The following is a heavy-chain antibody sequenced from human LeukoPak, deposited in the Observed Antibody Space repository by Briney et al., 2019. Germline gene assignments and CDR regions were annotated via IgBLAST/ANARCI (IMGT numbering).Heavy chain of an antibody. Sequence: GGSLRLSCAASGFTFSSYAMHWVRQAPGKGLEWVAVISYDGSNKYYADSVKGRFTISRDNSKNTLYLQMNSLRAEDTAVYYCTTEGITMVRGVIGDDYWGQGTLVTVSS. CDR1: GFTFSSYA. D-gene: IGHD3-10*01. CDR2: ISYDGSNK. J-gene: IGHJ4*02. V-gene: IGHV3-30-3*01. CDR3: TTEGITMVRGVIGDDY.